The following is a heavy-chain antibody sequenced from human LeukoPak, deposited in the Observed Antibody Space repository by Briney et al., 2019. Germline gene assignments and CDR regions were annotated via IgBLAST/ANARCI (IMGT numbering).Heavy chain of an antibody. V-gene: IGHV1-69*13. Sequence: ASVKVSCKASGGTFSSYAISWVRQAPGQGLEWMGGIIPIFGTANYAQKFQGRVTITADESTSTAYMELSSLRSEDTAVYYCARHALPGYSSGWYWDYWGQGTLVIVSS. J-gene: IGHJ4*02. D-gene: IGHD6-19*01. CDR2: IIPIFGTA. CDR3: ARHALPGYSSGWYWDY. CDR1: GGTFSSYA.